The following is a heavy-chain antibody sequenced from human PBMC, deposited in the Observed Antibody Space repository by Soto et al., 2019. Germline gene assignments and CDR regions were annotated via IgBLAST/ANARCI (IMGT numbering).Heavy chain of an antibody. J-gene: IGHJ4*02. CDR2: INAGNGNT. V-gene: IGHV1-3*01. Sequence: ASVKVSCKASGGTFSSYAISWVRQAPGQRLEWMGWINAGNGNTKYSQKFQGRVTITRGTSASTAYMELSSLRSEDTAVYYCARVCRGTYDYWGQGTLVTVSS. CDR3: ARVCRGTYDY. D-gene: IGHD3-10*01. CDR1: GGTFSSYA.